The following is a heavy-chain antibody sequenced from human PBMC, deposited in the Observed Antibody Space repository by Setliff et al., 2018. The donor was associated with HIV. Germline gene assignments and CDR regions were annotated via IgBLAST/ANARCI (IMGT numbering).Heavy chain of an antibody. CDR3: ARDQLAMVRRNGMDV. D-gene: IGHD3-10*01. V-gene: IGHV3-30*04. Sequence: VGSLRLSCAASGFIFSNYAMQWVRQAPGKGLEWVAAITSDGSNEYYADSVKGRFTISRDNSKNTLYVQMNSLRVKDTAVYYCARDQLAMVRRNGMDVWGQGTTVTVSS. CDR2: ITSDGSNE. CDR1: GFIFSNYA. J-gene: IGHJ6*02.